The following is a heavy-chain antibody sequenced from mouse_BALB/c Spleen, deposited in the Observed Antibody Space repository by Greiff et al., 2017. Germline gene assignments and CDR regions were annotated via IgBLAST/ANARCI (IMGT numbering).Heavy chain of an antibody. CDR1: GDSITSGY. J-gene: IGHJ2*01. V-gene: IGHV3-6*02. CDR2: ISYDGSN. CDR3: ARDRYGNYFDY. D-gene: IGHD2-10*02. Sequence: VQLKQSGPSLVKPSQTLSLTCSVTGDSITSGYWNWIRQFPGNKLEWMGYISYDGSNNYNPSLKNRISITRDTSKNQFFLKLNSVTTEDTATYYCARDRYGNYFDYWGQGTTLTVSS.